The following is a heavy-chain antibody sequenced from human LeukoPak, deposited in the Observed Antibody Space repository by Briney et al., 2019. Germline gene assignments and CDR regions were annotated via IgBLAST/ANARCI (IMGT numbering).Heavy chain of an antibody. CDR1: GFTVITND. J-gene: IGHJ4*02. CDR2: LYSDGNT. CDR3: ARGVEPLAANTLAY. Sequence: GGSLTLSCAASGFTVITNDMTWVRQAPGKGLEWVSVLYSDGNTKYADSVQGRFTISRDNSKNTLYLEMNSLSPDDTAVYYCARGVEPLAANTLAYWGQGTLVTVSS. D-gene: IGHD1-14*01. V-gene: IGHV3-53*01.